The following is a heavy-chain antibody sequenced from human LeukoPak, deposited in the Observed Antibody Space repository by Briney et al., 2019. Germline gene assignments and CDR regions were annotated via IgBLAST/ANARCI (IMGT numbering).Heavy chain of an antibody. Sequence: GGSLRLSCAASGFTFGAHAMHWVRQAPGKGLEWVAVIWYDGSNNYHADTLKDRFTISRDNSKNTLYLQINSLRAEDTAVYYCARQVGNAGWYFDYWGQGALVTVSS. CDR2: IWYDGSNN. V-gene: IGHV3-33*01. CDR1: GFTFGAHA. D-gene: IGHD6-19*01. CDR3: ARQVGNAGWYFDY. J-gene: IGHJ4*02.